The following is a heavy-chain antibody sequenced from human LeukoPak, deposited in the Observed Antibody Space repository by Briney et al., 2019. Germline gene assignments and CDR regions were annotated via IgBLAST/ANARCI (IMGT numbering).Heavy chain of an antibody. Sequence: GGSLRLSCAASGFTFSSYGMSWVRQAPGKGLEWVSAISGSGGSTYYADSVKGRFTISRDNSKNTLYLQMNSLRAEDTAVYYCAKGIGSNPDAIDYWGQGTLVTVSS. CDR2: ISGSGGST. CDR1: GFTFSSYG. CDR3: AKGIGSNPDAIDY. J-gene: IGHJ4*02. V-gene: IGHV3-23*01. D-gene: IGHD6-13*01.